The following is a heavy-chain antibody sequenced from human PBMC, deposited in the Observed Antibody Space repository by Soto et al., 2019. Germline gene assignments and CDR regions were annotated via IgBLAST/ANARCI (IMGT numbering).Heavy chain of an antibody. CDR3: ANVFWVTVALDVNT. CDR1: GFTFSDYS. CDR2: IRGSGDKT. Sequence: GGSLRLSCVASGFTFSDYSMNWVRQAPGKGLEWVSAIRGSGDKTYYTDSVKGRFTISRDNSKNTLFLQMNSLTAEDTAVYYCANVFWVTVALDVNTWAQGTQVTVSS. D-gene: IGHD2-21*01. V-gene: IGHV3-23*01. J-gene: IGHJ4*02.